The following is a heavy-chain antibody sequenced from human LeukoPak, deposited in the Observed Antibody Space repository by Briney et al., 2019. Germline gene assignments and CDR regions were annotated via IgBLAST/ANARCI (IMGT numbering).Heavy chain of an antibody. J-gene: IGHJ6*02. CDR3: ARNYYDSSGYSENYYYYYYGMDV. V-gene: IGHV3-30*04. CDR1: GFTFSSYA. Sequence: GRSLRLSCAASGFTFSSYAMHWVRQAPGKGLEWVAVISYDGSNKYYADSVKGRFTISRDNSKNTLYLQMNSLRAEDTAVYYCARNYYDSSGYSENYYYYYYGMDVWGQGTTVTVSS. CDR2: ISYDGSNK. D-gene: IGHD3-22*01.